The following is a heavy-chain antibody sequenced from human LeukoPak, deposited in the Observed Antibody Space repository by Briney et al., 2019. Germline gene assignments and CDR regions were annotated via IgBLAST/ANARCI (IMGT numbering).Heavy chain of an antibody. CDR1: GFTVSSNY. J-gene: IGHJ4*02. V-gene: IGHV3-53*01. CDR2: IYSGGST. D-gene: IGHD6-19*01. Sequence: GGSLRLSCAASGFTVSSNYKSWVRQAPAKGLGLVSAIYSGGSTYYADSVKGRFTISRDNSKNTLYLQMNSLRAEDTAVYYCARAYSSGEGVDYWGQGALVTVSS. CDR3: ARAYSSGEGVDY.